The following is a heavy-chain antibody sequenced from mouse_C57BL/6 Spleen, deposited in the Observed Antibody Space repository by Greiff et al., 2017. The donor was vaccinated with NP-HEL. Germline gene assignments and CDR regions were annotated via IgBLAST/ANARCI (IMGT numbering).Heavy chain of an antibody. D-gene: IGHD2-3*01. CDR1: GFTFSSYA. J-gene: IGHJ2*01. CDR2: ISDGGSYT. CDR3: ARDGGYDGYHEGFDY. Sequence: EVQGVESGGGLVKPGGSLKLSCAASGFTFSSYAMSWVRQTPEKRLEWVATISDGGSYTYYPDNVKGRFTISRDNAKNNLYLQMSHLKSEDTAMYYCARDGGYDGYHEGFDYWGQGTTLTVSS. V-gene: IGHV5-4*01.